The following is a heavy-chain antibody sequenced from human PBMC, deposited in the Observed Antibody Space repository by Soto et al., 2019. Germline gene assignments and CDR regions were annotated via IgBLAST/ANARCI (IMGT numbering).Heavy chain of an antibody. J-gene: IGHJ6*02. D-gene: IGHD2-2*01. CDR3: AKLAGYCSGTSCYGHYAMDV. Sequence: PSETLSLTCSLSGGSFRPNYWSWIRQSPGKGLEWIGYIYFGGTTSYNPSLKSRVTISVDTSKNQFSLTLSSVTAADTAVYYCAKLAGYCSGTSCYGHYAMDVWGQGTTVTVSS. CDR2: IYFGGTT. CDR1: GGSFRPNY. V-gene: IGHV4-59*08.